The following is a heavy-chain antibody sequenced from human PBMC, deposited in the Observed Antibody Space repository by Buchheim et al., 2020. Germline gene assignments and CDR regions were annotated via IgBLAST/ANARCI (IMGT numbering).Heavy chain of an antibody. CDR3: ARDRSSTMVRGVICYYGMDV. CDR1: GYTFTGYY. D-gene: IGHD3-10*01. V-gene: IGHV1-2*02. J-gene: IGHJ6*02. CDR2: INPNSGGT. Sequence: QVQLVQSGAEVKKPGASVKVSCKASGYTFTGYYMHWVRQAPGQGLEWMGWINPNSGGTNYAQKFQGRATMTRDTSISTAYIEMIRLRSVDTAVYYCARDRSSTMVRGVICYYGMDVWGLGTT.